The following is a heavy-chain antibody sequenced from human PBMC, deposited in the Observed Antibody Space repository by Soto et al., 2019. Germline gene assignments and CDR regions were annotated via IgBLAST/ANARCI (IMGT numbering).Heavy chain of an antibody. D-gene: IGHD5-18*01. CDR3: AKAYGYSYGWTFDY. Sequence: VGSLRLSCAASGFTFSSYAMSWVRQAPGKGLEWVSAISGSGGSTYYADSVKGRFTISRDNSKNTLYLQMNSLRAEDTAVYYCAKAYGYSYGWTFDYWGRGTLVTVSS. CDR2: ISGSGGST. CDR1: GFTFSSYA. V-gene: IGHV3-23*01. J-gene: IGHJ4*02.